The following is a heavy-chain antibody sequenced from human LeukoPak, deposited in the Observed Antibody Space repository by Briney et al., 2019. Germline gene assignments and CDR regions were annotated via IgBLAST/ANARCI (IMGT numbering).Heavy chain of an antibody. J-gene: IGHJ6*03. Sequence: ASVKVSCKASGGTFSSYAISWVRQAPGQGLEWMGGIIPIFGTANYAQKFQGRVTITTDESTSTAYMELSSLRFEDTAVYYCAGSLQGDYYYMDVWGKGTTVTVSS. CDR3: AGSLQGDYYYMDV. CDR1: GGTFSSYA. V-gene: IGHV1-69*05. CDR2: IIPIFGTA.